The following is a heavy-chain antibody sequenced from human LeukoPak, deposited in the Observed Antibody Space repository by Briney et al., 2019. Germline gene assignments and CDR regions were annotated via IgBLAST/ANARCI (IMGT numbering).Heavy chain of an antibody. CDR2: LSGSGEST. Sequence: GGSLRLSCAASGFTFSSFAMSWVRQAPGKGLEWVSSLSGSGESTYCAESVKGWFTVSRDNSKNTLNLQLNSLRAEDTAVYYCAKDAIGQYRPYYFDCWGQGTLVTVSS. CDR1: GFTFSSFA. CDR3: AKDAIGQYRPYYFDC. V-gene: IGHV3-23*01. D-gene: IGHD3-16*02. J-gene: IGHJ4*02.